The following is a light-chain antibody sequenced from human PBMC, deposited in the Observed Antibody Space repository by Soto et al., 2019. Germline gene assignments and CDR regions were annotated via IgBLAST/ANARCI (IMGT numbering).Light chain of an antibody. V-gene: IGKV3-20*01. CDR3: QQYGSSPYT. CDR2: GAS. CDR1: QSVSSSY. Sequence: EIVLTQSPGTLSLSPGERATLSCRASQSVSSSYLAWYQQKPGQAPRLLIYGASSSATGIPDRFSGSGSGTDFTLTISRLEPEDFAVYYCQQYGSSPYTFVQGTKLEI. J-gene: IGKJ2*01.